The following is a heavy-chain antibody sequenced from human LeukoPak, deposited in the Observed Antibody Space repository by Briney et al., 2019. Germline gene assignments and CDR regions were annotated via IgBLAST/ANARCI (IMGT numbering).Heavy chain of an antibody. Sequence: GGSLRLSCAASGFTFSSYAMSWVRQAPGKGLEWVSTISGSGGSTYYADSVKGWFTISRDNSKNTLYLQMNSLRAEDTAVYYCAKVILTGYYYDYWGQGTLVTVSS. CDR2: ISGSGGST. D-gene: IGHD3-9*01. V-gene: IGHV3-23*01. J-gene: IGHJ4*02. CDR3: AKVILTGYYYDY. CDR1: GFTFSSYA.